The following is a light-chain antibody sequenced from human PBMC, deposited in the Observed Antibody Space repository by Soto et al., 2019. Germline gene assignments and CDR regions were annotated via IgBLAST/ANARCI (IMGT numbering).Light chain of an antibody. J-gene: IGKJ4*01. CDR3: QQYNVWPPLT. Sequence: EIVMTQSPATLSVSPGEGATLSCRASQSVSANLAWYQQRPGQAPRLLIYAASTRATGIPARFSGSGSGTQFTLTISGLQSEDFAVYYCQQYNVWPPLTFGGGTKVDIK. CDR2: AAS. CDR1: QSVSAN. V-gene: IGKV3-15*01.